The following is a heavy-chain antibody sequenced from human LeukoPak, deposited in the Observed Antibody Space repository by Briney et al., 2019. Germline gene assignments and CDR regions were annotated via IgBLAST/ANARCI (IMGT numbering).Heavy chain of an antibody. CDR3: AIMHGYYDGSGFWVQ. D-gene: IGHD3-22*01. J-gene: IGHJ4*02. V-gene: IGHV3-23*01. CDR2: ISPSGDRT. Sequence: PGGSLRLSCAASGFTFSSYAMSWVRQAPGKGLEWVSFISPSGDRTSNADSVEGRFTISRDNTRNTPYLQMNSLRDEDTGVYYCAIMHGYYDGSGFWVQWGQGTLVTVSS. CDR1: GFTFSSYA.